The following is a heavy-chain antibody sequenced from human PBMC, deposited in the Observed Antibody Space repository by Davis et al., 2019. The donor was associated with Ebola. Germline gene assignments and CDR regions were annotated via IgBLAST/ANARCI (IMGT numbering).Heavy chain of an antibody. CDR1: GVSIRGFA. CDR3: GKGKLEEMDS. Sequence: PGGSLRLSCAASGVSIRGFAMHWARQAPGHGLEWMGTINTSDGFTSYAQEFQGRVTMTRDTSTSTVYMDLRSLRSEDTAVYYCGKGKLEEMDSWGQGTLVTVSS. D-gene: IGHD1-1*01. J-gene: IGHJ4*02. V-gene: IGHV1-46*01. CDR2: INTSDGFT.